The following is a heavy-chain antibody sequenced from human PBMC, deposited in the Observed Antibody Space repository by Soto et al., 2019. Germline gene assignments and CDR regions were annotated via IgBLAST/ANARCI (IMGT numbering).Heavy chain of an antibody. D-gene: IGHD6-13*01. CDR2: IWYDGSNK. CDR1: GFTFSSYG. Sequence: GGSLRLSCAASGFTFSSYGMHWVRQAPGKGLEWVAVIWYDGSNKYYADSVKGRFTISRDDSKNTLYLQMKSLGAEDTAVYYCARDWGVAAAGTSYYGMDVWGQGTTVTVSS. J-gene: IGHJ6*02. CDR3: ARDWGVAAAGTSYYGMDV. V-gene: IGHV3-33*01.